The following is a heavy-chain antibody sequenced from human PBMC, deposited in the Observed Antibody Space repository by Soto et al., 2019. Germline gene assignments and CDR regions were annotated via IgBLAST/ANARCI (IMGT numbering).Heavy chain of an antibody. CDR2: ISSSGTTI. V-gene: IGHV3-48*03. CDR3: VRFGGAAAGPGDY. Sequence: GGSLRLSCVASEFTFSSYEMNWVRQAPGKGLEWVSYISSSGTTIYYTDSVKGRFTISRDNAKKSLYLQMNSLRAEDTAVYYCVRFGGAAAGPGDYWGQGNLVTVSS. CDR1: EFTFSSYE. D-gene: IGHD6-13*01. J-gene: IGHJ4*02.